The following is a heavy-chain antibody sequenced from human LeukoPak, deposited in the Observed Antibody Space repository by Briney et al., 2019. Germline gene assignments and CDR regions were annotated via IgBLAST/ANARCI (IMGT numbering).Heavy chain of an antibody. CDR2: IHPEGNEK. Sequence: GGSLRLSCAVSGFTFSNFWMSWVRQAPGRGLEWVADIHPEGNEKYHVESVKGRFTISRDNAKNSQFLQMNGLRVEDTAVYYCARGDAFSGDHWGEGTLVTVSS. J-gene: IGHJ4*02. CDR1: GFTFSNFW. V-gene: IGHV3-7*04. CDR3: ARGDAFSGDH.